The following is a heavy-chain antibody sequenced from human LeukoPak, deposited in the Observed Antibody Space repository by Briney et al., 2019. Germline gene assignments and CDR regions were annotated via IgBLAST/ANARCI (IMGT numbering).Heavy chain of an antibody. V-gene: IGHV4-59*12. J-gene: IGHJ4*02. CDR2: IYYSGST. Sequence: PSETLSLTCTVSGGSISSYYWSWIRQPPGKGLEWIGYIYYSGSTNYNPSLKSRVTISVDTSKNQFSLKLSSVTAADTAVYYCARGSIGYYDSSGYYDYWGQGTLVTVSS. D-gene: IGHD3-22*01. CDR3: ARGSIGYYDSSGYYDY. CDR1: GGSISSYY.